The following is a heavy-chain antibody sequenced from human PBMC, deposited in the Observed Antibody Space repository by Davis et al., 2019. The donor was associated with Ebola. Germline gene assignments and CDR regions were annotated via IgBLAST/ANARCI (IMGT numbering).Heavy chain of an antibody. V-gene: IGHV3-15*01. D-gene: IGHD2-2*01. Sequence: GESLKISCAASGFTFSNAWMSWVRQAPGKGLEWVGRIKSKTDGGTTDYAAPVKGRFTISRDESKNTLYLQMNSLKTEDTAVYYCTTSQSPVPAATAIRWATNYYYYMDVWGKGTTVTVSS. CDR2: IKSKTDGGTT. CDR1: GFTFSNAW. CDR3: TTSQSPVPAATAIRWATNYYYYMDV. J-gene: IGHJ6*03.